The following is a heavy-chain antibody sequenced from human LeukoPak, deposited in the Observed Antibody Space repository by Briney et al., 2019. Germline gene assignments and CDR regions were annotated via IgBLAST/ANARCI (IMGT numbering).Heavy chain of an antibody. V-gene: IGHV1-69*04. Sequence: SVKVSCKASGGAFSSYTISWVRQAPGQGLEWMGRIIPILGIANYAQKFQGRVTITADKSTGTAYMELSSLRSEDTAVYYCAREKTGTKYYFDYWGQGTLVTVSS. CDR1: GGAFSSYT. CDR3: AREKTGTKYYFDY. CDR2: IIPILGIA. D-gene: IGHD1-7*01. J-gene: IGHJ4*02.